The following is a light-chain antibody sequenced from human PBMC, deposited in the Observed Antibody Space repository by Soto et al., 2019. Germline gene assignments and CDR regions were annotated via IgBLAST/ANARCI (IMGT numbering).Light chain of an antibody. J-gene: IGLJ1*01. Sequence: SALSQPASFSGSPGQSITISCTGTSSDVGGYNYVSWDQQHPGKAPKLMIYDVSNRPSGVSNRFSGSKSGNTASLTISGLQAEDEADYYCNSYTSSSTYVFGTGTKVTV. CDR2: DVS. CDR3: NSYTSSSTYV. V-gene: IGLV2-14*01. CDR1: SSDVGGYNY.